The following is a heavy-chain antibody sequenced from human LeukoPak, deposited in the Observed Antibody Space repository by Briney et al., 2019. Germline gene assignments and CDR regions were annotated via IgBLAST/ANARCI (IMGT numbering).Heavy chain of an antibody. J-gene: IGHJ4*02. V-gene: IGHV4-61*08. D-gene: IGHD6-13*01. CDR2: IYYSGST. CDR3: ARVTGYMTEDYFDY. CDR1: GGSISSGGYS. Sequence: SETLSLTCAVSGGSISSGGYSWSWIRQPPGKGLEWIGYIYYSGSTNYNPSLKSRVTISVDTSKNQFSLRLSSVTAADTAVYYCARVTGYMTEDYFDYWGQGTLITVSS.